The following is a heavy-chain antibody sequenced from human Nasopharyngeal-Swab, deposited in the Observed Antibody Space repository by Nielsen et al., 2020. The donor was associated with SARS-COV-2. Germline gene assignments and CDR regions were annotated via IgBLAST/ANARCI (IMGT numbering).Heavy chain of an antibody. CDR2: ISGSGGST. Sequence: GESLKISCAASGFTFSSYAMSWVRQAPGKGLEWVSAISGSGGSTYYADSVKGRFTISRDNSKNTLYLQMNSLRAEDTAVYYCVKGGWFDDWGRGTLVTVAS. J-gene: IGHJ5*02. CDR3: VKGGWFDD. V-gene: IGHV3-23*01. CDR1: GFTFSSYA.